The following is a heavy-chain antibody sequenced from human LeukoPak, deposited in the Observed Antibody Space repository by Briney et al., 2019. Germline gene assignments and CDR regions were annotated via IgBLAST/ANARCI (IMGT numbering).Heavy chain of an antibody. CDR3: ARGSSSSTYDGMDV. CDR2: TNHSGST. CDR1: GGSFSAYY. J-gene: IGHJ6*02. Sequence: SETLSLTCAVYGGSFSAYYWSWIRQPPGKGLGWIGETNHSGSTNYSPSLKSRVSMSVDTSKNQFSLNLSSVTAADTAVYYCARGSSSSTYDGMDVWGQGTTVTVSS. D-gene: IGHD3-3*01. V-gene: IGHV4-34*01.